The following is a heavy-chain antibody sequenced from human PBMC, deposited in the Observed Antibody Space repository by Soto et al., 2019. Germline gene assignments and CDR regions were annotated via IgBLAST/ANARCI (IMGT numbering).Heavy chain of an antibody. V-gene: IGHV3-23*01. Sequence: SGGSLRLSCEASGFTFETTALSWVRQAPGKGLEWVATISGTGLSKYYADSTIRGFITTRDNTRNTLYQQMSSRRAEDTAIFYCASAGKFDEDIWETHFWGQGTLVTVSS. CDR3: ASAGKFDEDIWETHF. D-gene: IGHD3-16*01. CDR1: GFTFETTA. J-gene: IGHJ4*02. CDR2: ISGTGLSK.